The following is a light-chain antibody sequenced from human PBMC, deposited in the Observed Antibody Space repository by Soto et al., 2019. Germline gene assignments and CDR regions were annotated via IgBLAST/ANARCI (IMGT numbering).Light chain of an antibody. J-gene: IGLJ2*01. V-gene: IGLV1-51*02. CDR1: SSNIGNNY. CDR3: GTWDSSLSFVL. Sequence: QSVLTQPPSVSAAAGQKVTISCSGSSSNIGNNYVSWYQQLPGTAPKLLIYENNKRPSGIPDRFSGSKSGTSATLGITGLQTGDEADYYCGTWDSSLSFVLFGGGTKVTVL. CDR2: ENN.